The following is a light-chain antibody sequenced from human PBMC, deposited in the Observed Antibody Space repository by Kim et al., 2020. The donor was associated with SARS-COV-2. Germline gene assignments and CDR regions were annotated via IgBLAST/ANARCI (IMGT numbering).Light chain of an antibody. V-gene: IGKV3-20*01. J-gene: IGKJ3*01. Sequence: LSPGERATLSCRASQTVSSSYLAWYQQKPGQAPRLLIYGASSRATGIPDRFSGSGSGTDVTLTISRLEPEDFAVYYCQQYGSSPFTFGPGTKWISN. CDR3: QQYGSSPFT. CDR2: GAS. CDR1: QTVSSSY.